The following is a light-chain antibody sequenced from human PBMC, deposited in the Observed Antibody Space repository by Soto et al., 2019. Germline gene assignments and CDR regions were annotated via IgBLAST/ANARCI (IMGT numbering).Light chain of an antibody. Sequence: QSLLTQPASVSGSPGQSITISCTGTSSDVGGYNYVSWYQHHPGKAPKLMICDVSNRPSGVSNRFSGSKSGNTASLTISGLQAEDEADYYCSSHTSSDTRVFGTGTKLTVL. CDR1: SSDVGGYNY. J-gene: IGLJ1*01. CDR3: SSHTSSDTRV. CDR2: DVS. V-gene: IGLV2-14*03.